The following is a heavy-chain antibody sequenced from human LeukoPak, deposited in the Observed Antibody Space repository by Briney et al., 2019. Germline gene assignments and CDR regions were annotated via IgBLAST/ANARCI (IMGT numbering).Heavy chain of an antibody. CDR3: AKERVRGVLLGTDFDY. V-gene: IGHV3-43*01. J-gene: IGHJ4*02. CDR2: ISWDGGST. Sequence: GGSLGLSCAASGFTFDDYAMHWVRQAPGKGLEWVSLISWDGGSTYYADSVKGRFTISRDNSKNSLYLQMNSLRTEDTALYYCAKERVRGVLLGTDFDYWGQGTLVTVSS. D-gene: IGHD3-10*01. CDR1: GFTFDDYA.